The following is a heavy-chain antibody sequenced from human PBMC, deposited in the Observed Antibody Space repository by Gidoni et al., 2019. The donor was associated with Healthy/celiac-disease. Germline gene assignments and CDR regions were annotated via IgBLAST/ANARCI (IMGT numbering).Heavy chain of an antibody. V-gene: IGHV3-23*01. CDR1: GFTSGTYA. CDR2: LSGSGGSP. J-gene: IGHJ6*02. CDR3: ATYRGRYSNYYGTPV. Sequence: EGQMLEAGGGLLQTGGTLRVSWAAAGFTSGTYAMRWVRQAPGKGLAWFSALSGSGGSPYYACSVKGRFTSSRDNSKYTLYLQMNSLRAEDTAVYYCATYRGRYSNYYGTPVWGQAATVSVSS. D-gene: IGHD2-21*01.